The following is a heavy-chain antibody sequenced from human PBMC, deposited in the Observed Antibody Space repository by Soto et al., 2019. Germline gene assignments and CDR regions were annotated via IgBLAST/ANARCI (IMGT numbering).Heavy chain of an antibody. CDR1: GYTFTSYG. J-gene: IGHJ4*02. CDR3: ARGRYGDY. Sequence: QVHLVQSGAEVKKPGASVKVSCKGSGYTFTSYGITWVRQAPGQGLAWRGWISAHNGNTDYAQKLQGRVTVTRDTSTSTAYMELRSLRSDDTAVYYCARGRYGDYWGQGALVTVSS. D-gene: IGHD1-1*01. CDR2: ISAHNGNT. V-gene: IGHV1-18*01.